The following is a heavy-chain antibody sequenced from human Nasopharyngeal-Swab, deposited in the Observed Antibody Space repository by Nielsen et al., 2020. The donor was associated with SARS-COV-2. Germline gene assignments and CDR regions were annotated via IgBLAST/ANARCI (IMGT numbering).Heavy chain of an antibody. CDR2: ISWNSGNI. V-gene: IGHV3-9*01. J-gene: IGHJ1*01. CDR1: GFTFDDYA. D-gene: IGHD6-13*01. Sequence: SLKISCAGSGFTFDDYAMHWVRQAPGKGLEWVSGISWNSGNIGYADSVKGRFTISRDNAKTSLYLQINSLRPEDTALYYCARETAYSRSLYGGAFHHWGQGTLVTVSS. CDR3: ARETAYSRSLYGGAFHH.